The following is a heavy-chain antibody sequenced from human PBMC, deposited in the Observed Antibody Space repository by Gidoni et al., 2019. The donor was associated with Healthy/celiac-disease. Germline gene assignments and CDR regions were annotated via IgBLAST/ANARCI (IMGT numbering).Heavy chain of an antibody. CDR3: ARDGVPIFGVVIISSGNWFDP. CDR1: GYTFTSYG. J-gene: IGHJ5*02. D-gene: IGHD3-3*01. Sequence: QVQLVQTGAEVKKPGASVKVACKASGYTFTSYGSSWVRQAPGQGLEWMGWISAYNGNTNSAQKLPGRVTMTPDTSTSTAYLELRCLRSDYTALYYCARDGVPIFGVVIISSGNWFDPWVQGTLVTVSS. V-gene: IGHV1-18*04. CDR2: ISAYNGNT.